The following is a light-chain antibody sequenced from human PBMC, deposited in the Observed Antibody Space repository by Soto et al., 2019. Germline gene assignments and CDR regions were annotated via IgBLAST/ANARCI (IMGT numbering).Light chain of an antibody. J-gene: IGLJ1*01. Sequence: QSVPTQPASVSGTPGQSIAISCTRVRTDFDGYYYVYWYQQHPGQAPQLIIYDVYNRPLGVSLRFSGSKSGDTASLTISGLQAEDEADYYYTTYTCITPFYVFGTGSKVTVL. CDR3: TTYTCITPFYV. CDR2: DVY. V-gene: IGLV2-14*03. CDR1: RTDFDGYYY.